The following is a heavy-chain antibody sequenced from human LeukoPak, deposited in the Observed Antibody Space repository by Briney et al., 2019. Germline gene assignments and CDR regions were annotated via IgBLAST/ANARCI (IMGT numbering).Heavy chain of an antibody. Sequence: SETLSLTCAVYGGSFSGYYWSWIRQPPGKGREWIGEINHSGSTNYNPSLKSRVTASVDTSKNQLSLKLSSVTAADTAVYYCARVVDPGGYYYFYYMDVWGKGTTVTVSS. CDR3: ARVVDPGGYYYFYYMDV. CDR1: GGSFSGYY. D-gene: IGHD3-16*01. V-gene: IGHV4-34*01. CDR2: INHSGST. J-gene: IGHJ6*03.